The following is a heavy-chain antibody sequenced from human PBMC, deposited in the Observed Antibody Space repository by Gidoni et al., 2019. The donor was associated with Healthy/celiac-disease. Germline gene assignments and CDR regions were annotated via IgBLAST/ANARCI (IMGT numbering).Heavy chain of an antibody. CDR2: IKQDGSEK. Sequence: EVQLVESGGGLVQPGGSLRLSCAASGFTFISYWLSWVRQAPGKGLEWVANIKQDGSEKYYVDSVKGRFTISRDNAKNSLYLQMNSLRAEDTAVYYCARAPEYDFWSGYRLGLDYWGQGTLVTVSS. D-gene: IGHD3-3*01. J-gene: IGHJ4*02. V-gene: IGHV3-7*03. CDR1: GFTFISYW. CDR3: ARAPEYDFWSGYRLGLDY.